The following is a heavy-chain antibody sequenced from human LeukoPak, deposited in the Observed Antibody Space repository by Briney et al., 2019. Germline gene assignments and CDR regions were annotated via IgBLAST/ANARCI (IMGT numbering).Heavy chain of an antibody. D-gene: IGHD3-22*01. CDR1: GGSVSSGSYY. CDR2: IYYSGST. CDR3: ARFGDRSGDYYYFDQ. J-gene: IGHJ4*02. Sequence: KPSETLSLTCTVSGGSVSSGSYYWSWIRQPPGKGLEWIGYIYYSGSTNYNPSLKSRVAISVDTSKKQFSLKLSSVTAADTAVYFCARFGDRSGDYYYFDQWGQGTLVTVSS. V-gene: IGHV4-61*01.